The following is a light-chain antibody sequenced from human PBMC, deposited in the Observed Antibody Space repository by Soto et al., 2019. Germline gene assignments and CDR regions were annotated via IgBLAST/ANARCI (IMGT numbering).Light chain of an antibody. CDR3: SCYTSGSTLVV. Sequence: QSALTQPPSVSGSPGQSVTISCTGTSSDVGGYNYVSWYQQHPGKAPKLMIYDVSNRPSGVANRFSASKSGNTASLTISGLQADDEDDYYCSCYTSGSTLVVFGGGTKLTVL. V-gene: IGLV2-14*01. CDR1: SSDVGGYNY. J-gene: IGLJ2*01. CDR2: DVS.